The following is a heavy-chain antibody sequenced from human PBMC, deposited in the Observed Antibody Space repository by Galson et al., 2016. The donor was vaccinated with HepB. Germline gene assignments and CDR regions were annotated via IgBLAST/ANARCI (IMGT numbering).Heavy chain of an antibody. CDR2: ISPGNGDT. J-gene: IGHJ4*02. CDR1: GYTFTNSA. D-gene: IGHD3-22*01. Sequence: SVKVSCKASGYTFTNSALHWVRQAPGQRLEWMGWISPGNGDTRYSQKFQGRVTMTRDTSADTAYMEVSSLRSEDTAVYYCATSPSPTYYYDGSTYSGFDFRGQGTLVTVSS. V-gene: IGHV1-3*01. CDR3: ATSPSPTYYYDGSTYSGFDF.